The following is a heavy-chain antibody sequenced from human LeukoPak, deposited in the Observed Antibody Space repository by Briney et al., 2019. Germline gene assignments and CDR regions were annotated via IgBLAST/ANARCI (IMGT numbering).Heavy chain of an antibody. CDR2: ISYDGSNK. J-gene: IGHJ4*02. D-gene: IGHD3-22*01. CDR3: AREGSSGYYPAYFDY. Sequence: PGRSLRLSCAASGFTFSSYAMRWVRQAPGKGLEWVAVISYDGSNKYYADSVKGRFTISRDNSKNTLYLQMNSLRAEDTAVYYCAREGSSGYYPAYFDYWGQGTLVTVSS. V-gene: IGHV3-30-3*01. CDR1: GFTFSSYA.